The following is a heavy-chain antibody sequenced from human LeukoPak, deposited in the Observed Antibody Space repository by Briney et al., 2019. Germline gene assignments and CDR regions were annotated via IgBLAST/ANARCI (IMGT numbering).Heavy chain of an antibody. CDR2: IFYSGTT. D-gene: IGHD3-3*01. V-gene: IGHV4-31*03. Sequence: NPSETLSLTCTVSGGSISSGGYYWSWIRQHPGKGLEWIGYIFYSGTTYYNPSLKSRVTISVDTSKNQFSLKLSSVTAADTAVYYCARMYYDFWSGYSPDAFDIWGQGTMVTVSS. CDR3: ARMYYDFWSGYSPDAFDI. J-gene: IGHJ3*02. CDR1: GGSISSGGYY.